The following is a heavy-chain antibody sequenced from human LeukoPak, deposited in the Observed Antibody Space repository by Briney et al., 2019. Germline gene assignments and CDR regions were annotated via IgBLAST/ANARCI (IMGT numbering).Heavy chain of an antibody. Sequence: ASVKVSCKASGYTFTSYYMHWVRQAPGRGLERMGIINPSGGSTSYAQKFQGRVTMTRDTSTSTVYMELSSLRSEDTAVYYCARVHKRGYSYGLDFDYWGQGTLVTVSS. CDR2: INPSGGST. D-gene: IGHD5-18*01. V-gene: IGHV1-46*01. J-gene: IGHJ4*02. CDR3: ARVHKRGYSYGLDFDY. CDR1: GYTFTSYY.